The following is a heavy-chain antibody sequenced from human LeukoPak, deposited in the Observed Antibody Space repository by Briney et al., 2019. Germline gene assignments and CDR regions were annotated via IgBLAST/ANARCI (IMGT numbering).Heavy chain of an antibody. D-gene: IGHD3-22*01. Sequence: PGGSLRLSCAASGFTFSSYAMSWVRQAPGKGLEWVSAISGSGGGTYYADSVKGRFTISRDNSKNTLYLQMNSLRAEDTAVYYCANDGAYYDSSTDAFDIWGQGTMVTVSS. CDR2: ISGSGGGT. CDR1: GFTFSSYA. V-gene: IGHV3-23*01. J-gene: IGHJ3*02. CDR3: ANDGAYYDSSTDAFDI.